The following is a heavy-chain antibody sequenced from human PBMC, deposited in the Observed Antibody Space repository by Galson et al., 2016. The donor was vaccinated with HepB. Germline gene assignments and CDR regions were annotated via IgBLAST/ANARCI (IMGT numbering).Heavy chain of an antibody. CDR2: VWYDGINK. CDR1: GFAFVNYG. V-gene: IGHV3-33*06. CDR3: AKAPDDCSSGSCGWPLLY. Sequence: SLRLSCAASGFAFVNYGIHWVRQAPGKGLEWVALVWYDGINKYYADSVKGRFIISRDNSKNTVYLEMSSRRAEDTAGDYCAKAPDDCSSGSCGWPLLYWGHGTQVTVSS. D-gene: IGHD2-15*01. J-gene: IGHJ4*01.